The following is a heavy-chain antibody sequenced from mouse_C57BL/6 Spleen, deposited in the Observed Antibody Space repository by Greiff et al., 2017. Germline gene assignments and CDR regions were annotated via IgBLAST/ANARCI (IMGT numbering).Heavy chain of an antibody. CDR2: IWRGGST. CDR3: DRTERGAWFAY. J-gene: IGHJ3*01. CDR1: GFSLTSYG. Sequence: QVQLQQSGPGLVKPSQSLSITCTVSGFSLTSYGVNWVRQSPGKGLEWLGVIWRGGSTDYNAAFISRLSMSNDNYKSQVFVKMNRLQADDTAIYDCDRTERGAWFAYWGQGTLVTVSA. V-gene: IGHV2-2*01.